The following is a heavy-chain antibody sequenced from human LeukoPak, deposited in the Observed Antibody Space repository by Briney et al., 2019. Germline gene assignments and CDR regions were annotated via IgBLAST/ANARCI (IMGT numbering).Heavy chain of an antibody. D-gene: IGHD2/OR15-2a*01. CDR2: IKSKIHGGTI. Sequence: GGSLRLSCAASGFTFDKAWMTWVRQAPGKGLEWVGRIKSKIHGGTIDYAAPVKGRFTISRDDSENTVYLQMSSLTAEDTAVYYCTRKGSQWDFLVDYWGQGTRVAVSP. J-gene: IGHJ4*02. CDR3: TRKGSQWDFLVDY. CDR1: GFTFDKAW. V-gene: IGHV3-15*01.